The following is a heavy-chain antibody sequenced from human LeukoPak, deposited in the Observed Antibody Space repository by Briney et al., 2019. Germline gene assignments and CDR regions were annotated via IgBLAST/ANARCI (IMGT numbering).Heavy chain of an antibody. Sequence: GGSLRLSCAASGFTFSDSWMSWVRQAPGQGLEWVANMKQDGSAKDYVDSVKGRFTISRDNARNSLYLQMSSLRAGDTAVYYCATYTHWVAGDVWGQGTTVTVSS. CDR3: ATYTHWVAGDV. J-gene: IGHJ6*02. D-gene: IGHD3-16*01. CDR1: GFTFSDSW. CDR2: MKQDGSAK. V-gene: IGHV3-7*01.